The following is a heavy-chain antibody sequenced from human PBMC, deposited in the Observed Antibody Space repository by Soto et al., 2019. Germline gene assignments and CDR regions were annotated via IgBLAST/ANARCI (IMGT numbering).Heavy chain of an antibody. CDR2: ISYDGSDK. J-gene: IGHJ6*02. CDR1: GFTFSSYG. Sequence: QVQLVESGGGMVQPGRSLRLSCAASGFTFSSYGMHWVRQAPGKGLEWVAVISYDGSDKYYADSVKGRFSISRDNSKNTLYLQMNSLRPEDTAVYYCAKVTGYCSSSSCRRDYYYYYGMDAWGQGTTVTVSS. D-gene: IGHD2-2*01. V-gene: IGHV3-30*18. CDR3: AKVTGYCSSSSCRRDYYYYYGMDA.